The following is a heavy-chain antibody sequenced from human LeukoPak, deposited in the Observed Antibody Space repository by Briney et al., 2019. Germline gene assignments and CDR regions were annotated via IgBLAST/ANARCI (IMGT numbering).Heavy chain of an antibody. CDR3: ARYYYDSSGYYY. D-gene: IGHD3-22*01. CDR1: GYTFTGYY. CDR2: INPNSGGT. Sequence: GASVKVSCKASGYTFTGYYIHWVRQAPGQGLEWMGWINPNSGGTNYAQKFQGRVTMTRDTSISTAYMELSRLRSDDTAVYYCARYYYDSSGYYYWGQGTLVTVSS. V-gene: IGHV1-2*02. J-gene: IGHJ4*02.